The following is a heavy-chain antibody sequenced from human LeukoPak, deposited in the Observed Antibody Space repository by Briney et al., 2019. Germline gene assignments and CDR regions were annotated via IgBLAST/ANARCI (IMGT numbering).Heavy chain of an antibody. CDR3: ARGYAYDSSGYYYVYAFDI. V-gene: IGHV4-30-2*01. CDR2: IYHSGST. Sequence: RPSETLSLTCTVSGGSVSSGGYSWSWIRQPPGKGLDWIGYIYHSGSTYYNPSLKSRVTISVDRSKNQFSLKLSSVTAADTAVYYCARGYAYDSSGYYYVYAFDIWGQGTMVTVSS. J-gene: IGHJ3*02. CDR1: GGSVSSGGYS. D-gene: IGHD3-22*01.